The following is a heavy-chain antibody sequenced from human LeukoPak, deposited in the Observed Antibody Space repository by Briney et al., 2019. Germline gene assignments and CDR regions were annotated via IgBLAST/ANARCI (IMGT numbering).Heavy chain of an antibody. CDR1: GLTFTEYW. CDR3: ARQNYFDY. CDR2: INQDGSER. J-gene: IGHJ4*02. V-gene: IGHV3-7*01. Sequence: GGSLRLSCVSSGLTFTEYWMSWVRQAPGKGPEWVAHINQDGSERHYVDSVKGRFTIPRDNPKNSLFLQMDSLRAEDTAVYYCARQNYFDYWGQGTLVTVSS.